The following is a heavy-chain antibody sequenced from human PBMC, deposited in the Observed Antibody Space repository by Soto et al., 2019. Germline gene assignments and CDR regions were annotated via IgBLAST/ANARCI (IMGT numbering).Heavy chain of an antibody. J-gene: IGHJ6*03. V-gene: IGHV3-33*01. CDR3: ARGRADYGDYVLYYYYYMDV. CDR1: GFTFSSYG. Sequence: GGSLRLSCAASGFTFSSYGMHWVRQAPGKGLEWVAVIWYDGSNKYYADSVKGRFTISRDNSKNTLYLQMNSLRAEDTAVYYCARGRADYGDYVLYYYYYMDVWGKGTTVTVSS. CDR2: IWYDGSNK. D-gene: IGHD4-17*01.